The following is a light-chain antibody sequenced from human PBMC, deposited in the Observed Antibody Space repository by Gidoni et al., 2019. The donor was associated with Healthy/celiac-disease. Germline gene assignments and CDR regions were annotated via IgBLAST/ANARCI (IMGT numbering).Light chain of an antibody. J-gene: IGKJ1*01. CDR1: QSISSG. Sequence: DVHMTQSPSTLSAPVGDRVTITCRASQSISSGWAWYQQKPGKAPKLLIYKASSLESGVPSRFSGSGSGTEFTLTISSLQPDDFATYYCQQYNSYSTFGQGTKVEIK. CDR2: KAS. CDR3: QQYNSYST. V-gene: IGKV1-5*03.